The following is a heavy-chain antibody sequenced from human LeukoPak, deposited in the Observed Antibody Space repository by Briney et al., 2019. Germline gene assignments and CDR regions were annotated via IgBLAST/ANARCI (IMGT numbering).Heavy chain of an antibody. Sequence: SETLSLTCTVSGGSISSYYWSWIRQPAGKGLEWIGRIYTSGSTNYSPSLKSRVTMSVDTSKNQFSLKLSSVTAADTAVYYCAGLYYYGSGSSFDHWGQGTLVTVSS. D-gene: IGHD3-10*01. J-gene: IGHJ4*02. CDR2: IYTSGST. CDR3: AGLYYYGSGSSFDH. CDR1: GGSISSYY. V-gene: IGHV4-4*07.